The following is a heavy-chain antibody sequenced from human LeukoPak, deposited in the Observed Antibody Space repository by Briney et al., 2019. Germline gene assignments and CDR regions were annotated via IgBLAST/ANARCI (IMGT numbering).Heavy chain of an antibody. CDR1: GFTFEDYT. CDR3: VKDISYESSGSVFEY. CDR2: INWHGTT. D-gene: IGHD3-22*01. V-gene: IGHV3-43*01. J-gene: IGHJ4*02. Sequence: GGSLRLSCAASGFTFEDYTMHWVRQAPGKTLEWVSLINWHGTTYYTDSVKGRFTISRDNSKNSLYLQMDTLRREDTAFYYCVKDISYESSGSVFEYWGQGALVTVSS.